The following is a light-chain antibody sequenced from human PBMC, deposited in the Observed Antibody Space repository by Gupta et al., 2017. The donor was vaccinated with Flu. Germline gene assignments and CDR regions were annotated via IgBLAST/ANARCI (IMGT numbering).Light chain of an antibody. CDR3: SAYASSSHVI. J-gene: IGLJ2*01. CDR1: ASDVGGYNY. V-gene: IGLV2-14*01. Sequence: QSALTQPASVSGSPGQSITISCTGTASDVGGYNYVSWYQQYPGKAPKLMIYEVSNRPSGVSNRFSGSKSGNTASLTISGLQAEDDADYYCSAYASSSHVIFGGGTKVTVL. CDR2: EVS.